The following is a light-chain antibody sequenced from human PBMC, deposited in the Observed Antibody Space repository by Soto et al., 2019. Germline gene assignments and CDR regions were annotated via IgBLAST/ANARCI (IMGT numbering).Light chain of an antibody. CDR3: QQYGSSPVT. Sequence: EIVLTQSPGTLSLSPGERATLSCRASQSVSSSYLAWYQQKPGQAPRLLIYGASSSATGIPDRFSGSGSGTDFTLTISRLEPEDFAVYFCQQYGSSPVTFGQGTRLEIK. J-gene: IGKJ5*01. V-gene: IGKV3-20*01. CDR2: GAS. CDR1: QSVSSSY.